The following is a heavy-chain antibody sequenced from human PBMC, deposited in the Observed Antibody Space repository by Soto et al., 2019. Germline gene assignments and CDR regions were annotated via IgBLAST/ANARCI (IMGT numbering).Heavy chain of an antibody. CDR2: IYSGGST. CDR1: RFTVSSNY. Sequence: EVQLVESGGGLIQPGGSLRLSCAASRFTVSSNYMSWVRQAPGKGLEWVSVIYSGGSTYYADSVKGRFTISRDNSKNTLYLQMNSLRAEDTALYYCAKDMVHGGGGNEGYGMDVWGQGTTVTVSS. CDR3: AKDMVHGGGGNEGYGMDV. D-gene: IGHD2-15*01. J-gene: IGHJ6*02. V-gene: IGHV3-53*01.